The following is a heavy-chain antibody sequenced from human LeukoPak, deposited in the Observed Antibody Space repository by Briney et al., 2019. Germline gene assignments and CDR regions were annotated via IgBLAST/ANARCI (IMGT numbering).Heavy chain of an antibody. CDR1: GFNFSTYA. J-gene: IGHJ4*02. D-gene: IGHD5-24*01. CDR2: IGIDSGNT. Sequence: QPGGSLRLSCAASGFNFSTYAMHWVRQAPGKGLEWISYIGIDSGNTNYADSVKGRFTISGDKAKNSLYLQMNSLRVEDTAVYYCARDYKYAFDNWGQGTLVTVSS. CDR3: ARDYKYAFDN. V-gene: IGHV3-48*01.